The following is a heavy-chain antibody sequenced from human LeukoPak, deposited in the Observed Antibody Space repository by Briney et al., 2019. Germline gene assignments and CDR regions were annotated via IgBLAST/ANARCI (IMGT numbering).Heavy chain of an antibody. V-gene: IGHV3-66*02. D-gene: IGHD3-22*01. CDR1: GFTVSSNY. CDR3: ARWGSLGDSSGYYDY. J-gene: IGHJ4*02. Sequence: GGSLRLSCAASGFTVSSNYMSWVRQAPGKGLEWVSVIYSGGSTYYADSVKGRFTISRDNSKNTLYLQMNSLRAEDTAVYYCARWGSLGDSSGYYDYWGQGTLVTVSS. CDR2: IYSGGST.